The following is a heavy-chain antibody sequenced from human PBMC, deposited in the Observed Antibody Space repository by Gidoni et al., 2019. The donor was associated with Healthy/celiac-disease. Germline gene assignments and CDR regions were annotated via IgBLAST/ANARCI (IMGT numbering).Heavy chain of an antibody. Sequence: QVQLQQWGAGLLQPSETLSLTCAVYGGSFSGSYWSWIRQPPGKGLEWIGEINHSGSTNYNPSLKSRGTISVDTSKNQFSLKLSSVTAADTAVYYCARGRDIVGVVARFHYYYGMDVWGQGTTVTVSS. CDR2: INHSGST. V-gene: IGHV4-34*01. CDR3: ARGRDIVGVVARFHYYYGMDV. D-gene: IGHD2-15*01. J-gene: IGHJ6*02. CDR1: GGSFSGSY.